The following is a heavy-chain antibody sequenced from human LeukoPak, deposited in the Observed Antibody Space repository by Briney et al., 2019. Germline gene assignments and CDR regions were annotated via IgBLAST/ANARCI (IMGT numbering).Heavy chain of an antibody. CDR1: GFTFSSYG. Sequence: PGGSLRLSCAASGFTFSSYGMHWVRQAPGKGLEWVAFIRYDGSNKYYADSVKGRFTISRDNSKNTLYLQMNSLRAEDTAVYYCARDAGRRIGDGYNPGDYWGQGTLVTVSS. CDR2: IRYDGSNK. D-gene: IGHD5-24*01. CDR3: ARDAGRRIGDGYNPGDY. V-gene: IGHV3-30*02. J-gene: IGHJ4*02.